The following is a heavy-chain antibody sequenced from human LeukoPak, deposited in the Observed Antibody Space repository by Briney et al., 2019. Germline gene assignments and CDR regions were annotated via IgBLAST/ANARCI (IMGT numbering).Heavy chain of an antibody. J-gene: IGHJ4*02. CDR3: ARGSIAAAGLIDY. Sequence: GASVKVSCKASGGTFSSYAISWVRQAPGQGLEWMGGIIPIFGTANYAQKFQGRVTITADESTSTAYMELSSLRFEDTAVYYCARGSIAAAGLIDYWGQGTLVTVSS. CDR1: GGTFSSYA. CDR2: IIPIFGTA. D-gene: IGHD6-13*01. V-gene: IGHV1-69*13.